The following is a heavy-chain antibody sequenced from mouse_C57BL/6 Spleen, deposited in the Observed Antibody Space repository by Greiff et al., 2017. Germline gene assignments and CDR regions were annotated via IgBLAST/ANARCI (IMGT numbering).Heavy chain of an antibody. CDR3: ASQIYYYGSSYFDY. D-gene: IGHD1-1*01. J-gene: IGHJ2*01. Sequence: ESGPGLVKPSQSLSLTCSVTGYSITSGYYWNWIRQFPGNKLEWMGYISYDGSNNYNPSLKNRISITRDTSKNQFFLKLNSVTTEDTATYYCASQIYYYGSSYFDYWGQGTTLTVSS. CDR2: ISYDGSN. V-gene: IGHV3-6*01. CDR1: GYSITSGYY.